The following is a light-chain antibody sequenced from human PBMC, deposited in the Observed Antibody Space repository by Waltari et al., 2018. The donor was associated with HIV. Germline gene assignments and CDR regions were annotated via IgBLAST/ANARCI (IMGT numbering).Light chain of an antibody. V-gene: IGKV2-30*01. CDR2: KVS. Sequence: DVVVTQSPLSLPVTLGQPASISCRSSQSLVYSDGNTYLNWFHQRPGQSPRRLIYKVSKRDSGVPDRFSGSWSGTDFTLKISRVEAEDVGIYYCMQGTHWPPTFGQGTKVEIK. CDR1: QSLVYSDGNTY. CDR3: MQGTHWPPT. J-gene: IGKJ1*01.